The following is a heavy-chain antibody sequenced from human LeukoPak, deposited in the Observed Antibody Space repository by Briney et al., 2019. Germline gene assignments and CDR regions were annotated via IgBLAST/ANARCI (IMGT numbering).Heavy chain of an antibody. CDR1: GYTFTNYY. CDR3: ARGKNDYGDGYYYYMDV. J-gene: IGHJ6*03. D-gene: IGHD4-17*01. V-gene: IGHV1-46*01. Sequence: GASVKVSCKASGYTFTNYYMHWVRQAPGQGLEWMGIINPSGGSTSYAQKFQGRVTMTRDTSTSTVYMELSSLRSEDTAVYYCARGKNDYGDGYYYYMDVWGKGTTVTISS. CDR2: INPSGGST.